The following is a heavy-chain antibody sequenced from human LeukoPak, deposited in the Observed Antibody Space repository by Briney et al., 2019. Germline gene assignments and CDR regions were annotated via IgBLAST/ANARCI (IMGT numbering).Heavy chain of an antibody. V-gene: IGHV4-30-2*01. J-gene: IGHJ4*02. CDR1: GGSISSGGYY. CDR3: ARTGRYGDYVLDY. D-gene: IGHD4-17*01. Sequence: SQTLSLTCTVSGGSISSGGYYWSWIRQPPGKGLEWIGEINHSGSTNYNPSLKSRVTISVDTSKNQFSLKLSSVTAADTAVYYCARTGRYGDYVLDYWGQGTLVTVSS. CDR2: INHSGST.